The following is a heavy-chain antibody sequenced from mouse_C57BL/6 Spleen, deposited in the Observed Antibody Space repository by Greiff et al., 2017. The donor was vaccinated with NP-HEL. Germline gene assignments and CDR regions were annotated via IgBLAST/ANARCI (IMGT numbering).Heavy chain of an antibody. CDR3: TREGYDADYYAMDY. J-gene: IGHJ4*01. Sequence: EVMLVESGEGLVKPGGSLKLSCAASGFTFSSYAMSWVRQTPEKRLEWVAYISSGGDYIYYADTVKGRFTISRDNARNTLYLQMSSLKSEDTAMYYCTREGYDADYYAMDYWGQGTSVTVSS. CDR2: ISSGGDYI. CDR1: GFTFSSYA. V-gene: IGHV5-9-1*02. D-gene: IGHD2-2*01.